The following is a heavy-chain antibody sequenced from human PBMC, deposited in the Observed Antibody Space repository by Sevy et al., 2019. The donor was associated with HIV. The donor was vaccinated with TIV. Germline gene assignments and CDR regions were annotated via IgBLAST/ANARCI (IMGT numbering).Heavy chain of an antibody. Sequence: GGSLRLSCAASGFTFSSYAMTWVRQTPGKGLEWVSIIAASGSDIFYPASVKGRFTISRDNSKNPLYLQMSSLRVEDTAVYYCARGGKCFSGECYYDSWGQGTLVTVSS. D-gene: IGHD2-15*01. J-gene: IGHJ4*02. V-gene: IGHV3-23*01. CDR3: ARGGKCFSGECYYDS. CDR1: GFTFSSYA. CDR2: IAASGSDI.